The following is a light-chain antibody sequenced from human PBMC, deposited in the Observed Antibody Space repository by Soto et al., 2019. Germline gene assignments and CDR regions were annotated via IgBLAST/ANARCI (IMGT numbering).Light chain of an antibody. J-gene: IGKJ2*01. V-gene: IGKV1-39*01. Sequence: DTPMTQSPSSLSASVGDRVTITCRASQSVGSLLNWFQQKPGKAPKLLIYAASTLQSGAPSRFSGSGAGTDFTLIMSKLQPEDFATYYCLRSYSLPYTFGQGTKREI. CDR3: LRSYSLPYT. CDR2: AAS. CDR1: QSVGSL.